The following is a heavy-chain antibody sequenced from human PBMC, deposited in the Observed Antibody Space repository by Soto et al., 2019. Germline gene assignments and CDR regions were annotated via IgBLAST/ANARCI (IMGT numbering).Heavy chain of an antibody. J-gene: IGHJ4*02. CDR2: ISGSGGST. CDR3: AKGFGDSVTYFVY. D-gene: IGHD4-17*01. Sequence: GGSLRLSCAASGFTFSSYAMSWVRQAPGKGLEWVSAISGSGGSTYYADSVKGRFTFSRDNSKNTLYLQMNSLRAEDTAVYYCAKGFGDSVTYFVYWGQGTLVTVSS. V-gene: IGHV3-23*01. CDR1: GFTFSSYA.